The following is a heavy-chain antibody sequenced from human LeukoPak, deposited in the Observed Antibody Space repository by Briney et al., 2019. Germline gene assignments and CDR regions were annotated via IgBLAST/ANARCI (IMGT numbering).Heavy chain of an antibody. J-gene: IGHJ6*03. D-gene: IGHD1-26*01. CDR3: ARGCWELPLMSYYMDV. CDR1: GFTFSSYA. V-gene: IGHV3-64*01. Sequence: GGSLRLSCAASGFTFSSYAMHWVRQAPGKGLEYVSAISSNGGSTYYANSVKGRFTISRDNSKNTLYLQMGSLRAEDMAVYYCARGCWELPLMSYYMDVWGKGTTVTVSS. CDR2: ISSNGGST.